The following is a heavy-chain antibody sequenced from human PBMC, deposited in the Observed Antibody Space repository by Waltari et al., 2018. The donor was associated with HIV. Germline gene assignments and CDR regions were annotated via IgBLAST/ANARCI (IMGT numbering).Heavy chain of an antibody. D-gene: IGHD3-3*01. CDR2: INHSGST. J-gene: IGHJ6*02. CDR1: GGSFSGYY. V-gene: IGHV4-34*01. CDR3: ARDRKLRFLEWQHDTRNYYYYGMDV. Sequence: QVQLQQWGAGLLKPSETLSLTCAVYGGSFSGYYWSWIRQPPGKGLEWIGEINHSGSTNYNPSLKSRVTISVDTSKNQFSLKLSSVTAADTAVYYCARDRKLRFLEWQHDTRNYYYYGMDVWGQGTTVTVSS.